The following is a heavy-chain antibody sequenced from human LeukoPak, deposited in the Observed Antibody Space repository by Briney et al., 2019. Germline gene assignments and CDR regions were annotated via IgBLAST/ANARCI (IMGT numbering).Heavy chain of an antibody. CDR1: GGSFSGYY. D-gene: IGHD3-3*01. CDR3: ARQPIFGVAPAYFDY. CDR2: IYYSEST. J-gene: IGHJ4*02. Sequence: SETLSLTCAVYGGSFSGYYWSWIRQPPGKGLEWIGYIYYSESTNYNPSLKSRVTISVDTSENQFSQKLTSVTAADTAVYYCARQPIFGVAPAYFDYWGQGTLVTVSS. V-gene: IGHV4-59*08.